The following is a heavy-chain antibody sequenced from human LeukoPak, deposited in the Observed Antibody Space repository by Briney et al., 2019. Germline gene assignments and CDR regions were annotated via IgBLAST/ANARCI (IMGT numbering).Heavy chain of an antibody. D-gene: IGHD6-19*01. J-gene: IGHJ4*02. CDR1: GFTFSSYA. CDR3: EIFEQWLVLLEG. Sequence: GGSLRLSCAASGFTFSSYAMSWVRQALGKGLEWVSAISGSGGSTYYADSVKGRFTISRDNSKNTLYLQMNSLRAEDTAVYYCEIFEQWLVLLEGWGQGTLVTVSS. CDR2: ISGSGGST. V-gene: IGHV3-23*01.